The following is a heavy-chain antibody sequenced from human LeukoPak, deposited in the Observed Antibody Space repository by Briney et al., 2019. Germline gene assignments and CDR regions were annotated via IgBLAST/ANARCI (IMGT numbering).Heavy chain of an antibody. Sequence: GGSLRLSCAASGFTFSNYNMNWVRQAPGKGLEWVSSISRSSIYMYYADSVKGRFTIFRDNAKNSLYLQMNSLRAEDTAVYYCARGRYDSSGYYSIFDYWGQGTLVTVSS. CDR3: ARGRYDSSGYYSIFDY. D-gene: IGHD3-22*01. V-gene: IGHV3-21*01. CDR1: GFTFSNYN. CDR2: ISRSSIYM. J-gene: IGHJ4*02.